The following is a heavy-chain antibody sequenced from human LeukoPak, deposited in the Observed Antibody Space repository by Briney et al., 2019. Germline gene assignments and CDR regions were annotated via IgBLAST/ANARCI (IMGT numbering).Heavy chain of an antibody. Sequence: GASVRLSCAAAGSTFSIQYMTWVRQAPGKGLEWVAKIKPDGSEEFYGDSVKGRVPISRDNAKNTLYLQMNSLRAEDTAVYYCAREIYYRFDYWGQGTLGTVSS. V-gene: IGHV3-7*04. CDR2: IKPDGSEE. CDR1: GSTFSIQY. J-gene: IGHJ4*02. D-gene: IGHD1-26*01. CDR3: AREIYYRFDY.